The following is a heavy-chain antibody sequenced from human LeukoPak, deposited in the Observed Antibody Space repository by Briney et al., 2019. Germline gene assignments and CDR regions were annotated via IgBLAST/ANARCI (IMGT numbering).Heavy chain of an antibody. CDR3: ASDPVRYFDWLSNYYFYYMDV. D-gene: IGHD3-9*01. CDR1: GYTFTGYY. V-gene: IGHV1-46*01. CDR2: INPSGGST. J-gene: IGHJ6*03. Sequence: ASLKVSCTASGYTFTGYYMHWVRQAPGQGLEWMGIINPSGGSTSYAHQFQGRVTMTRDMSTSTVYMQMSSLRSDDTGVYYCASDPVRYFDWLSNYYFYYMDVWGKGTTVTVSS.